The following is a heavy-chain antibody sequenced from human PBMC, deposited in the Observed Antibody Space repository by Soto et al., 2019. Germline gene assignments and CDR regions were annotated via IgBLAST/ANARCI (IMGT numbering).Heavy chain of an antibody. V-gene: IGHV4-34*01. CDR1: GGSFSGYY. CDR2: INHSGST. Sequence: PSETLSLTCAVYGGSFSGYYWSWIRQPPDKGLEWIGEINHSGSTYYNPSLKSRVTISVDTSKNQFSLKLSSVTAADTAVYYCARHYYGSGSYYNWFDPWGQGTLVTVSS. J-gene: IGHJ5*02. CDR3: ARHYYGSGSYYNWFDP. D-gene: IGHD3-10*01.